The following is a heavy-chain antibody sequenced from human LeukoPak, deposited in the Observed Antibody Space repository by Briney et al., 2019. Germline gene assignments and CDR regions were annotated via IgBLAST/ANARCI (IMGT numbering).Heavy chain of an antibody. Sequence: SETLSLTCTVSGGSVNSYYWSWIRQPPGEGLEWIGYIYYTGSTNYNPSLKSRVTMPVDTSKNQLSLKVSSVTAADTAVYYCARWYCVSNTCYHMDVWGKGTTVTVSS. D-gene: IGHD2-2*01. V-gene: IGHV4-59*02. J-gene: IGHJ6*03. CDR2: IYYTGST. CDR1: GGSVNSYY. CDR3: ARWYCVSNTCYHMDV.